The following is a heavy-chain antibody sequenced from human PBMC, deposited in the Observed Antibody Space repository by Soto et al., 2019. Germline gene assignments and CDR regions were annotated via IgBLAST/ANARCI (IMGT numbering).Heavy chain of an antibody. CDR1: GFTFSSYA. D-gene: IGHD5-12*01. Sequence: EVQLLESGGGLVQPGGSLRLSCAASGFTFSSYAMSWVRQAPGKGLEWVSAISGSGGSTYYADAVKGRFTISRDNSKNTLYLQMNSLRAEDTAVYYCAKVGGYDFGKIDYWGQGTLVTVSS. CDR3: AKVGGYDFGKIDY. V-gene: IGHV3-23*01. CDR2: ISGSGGST. J-gene: IGHJ4*02.